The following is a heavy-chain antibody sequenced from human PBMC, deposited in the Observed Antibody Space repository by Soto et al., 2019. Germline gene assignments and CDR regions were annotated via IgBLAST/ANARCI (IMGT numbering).Heavy chain of an antibody. J-gene: IGHJ1*01. CDR3: AMDYGDRPEYFKH. V-gene: IGHV1-18*04. CDR2: ISPLKGRT. D-gene: IGHD4-17*01. Sequence: VQLVQSGPDLKRPGASMKVSCKASGYTFTSYGISWVRQAPGQGLEWMAWISPLKGRTQYSQKAQGRATLSTDTSSNTAYMEMTTLIVDDTAVYYCAMDYGDRPEYFKHWGQGTMVTVS. CDR1: GYTFTSYG.